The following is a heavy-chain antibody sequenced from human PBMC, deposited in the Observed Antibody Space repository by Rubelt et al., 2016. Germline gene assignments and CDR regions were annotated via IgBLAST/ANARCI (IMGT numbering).Heavy chain of an antibody. D-gene: IGHD3-10*01. CDR3: ARGGITMVRGVVAY. J-gene: IGHJ4*02. V-gene: IGHV3-21*01. Sequence: GDSVKGRFTISRDNAKNSLYLQMNSLRAEDTAVYYCARGGITMVRGVVAYWGQGTLVTVSS.